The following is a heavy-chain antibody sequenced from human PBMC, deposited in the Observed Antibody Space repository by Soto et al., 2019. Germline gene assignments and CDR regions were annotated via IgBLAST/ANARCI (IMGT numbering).Heavy chain of an antibody. Sequence: QVQLQESGPGLVKPSGTLSLTCTVSNGSISSSNWWSWVRQSPGKGLEWIGEVAQNGYIGSIPSLKSRLTILLDKATNRFSLRLTSVTAADTAVYYCARNRLEGYDFDSWGQGILVTVSS. D-gene: IGHD5-12*01. CDR3: ARNRLEGYDFDS. J-gene: IGHJ4*02. V-gene: IGHV4-4*02. CDR2: VAQNGYI. CDR1: NGSISSSNW.